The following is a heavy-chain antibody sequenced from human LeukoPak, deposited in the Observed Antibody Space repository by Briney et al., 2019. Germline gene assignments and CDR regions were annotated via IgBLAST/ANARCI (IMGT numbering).Heavy chain of an antibody. V-gene: IGHV3-74*01. CDR3: ARPYSDNSGFYVY. Sequence: GGSLRLSCAASGFTFSSYWMHWVRQAPGKGLVWVSRINSDGSTTSYADSVKGRFTISRDNAKNTLYLQMNSLRAEDTAVYYCARPYSDNSGFYVYWGQGTLVTVSS. CDR2: INSDGSTT. D-gene: IGHD3-22*01. CDR1: GFTFSSYW. J-gene: IGHJ4*02.